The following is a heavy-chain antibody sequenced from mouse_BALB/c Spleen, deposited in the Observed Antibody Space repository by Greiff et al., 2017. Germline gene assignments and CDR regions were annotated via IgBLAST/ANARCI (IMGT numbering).Heavy chain of an antibody. D-gene: IGHD2-3*01. CDR1: GYTFTSYY. J-gene: IGHJ3*01. Sequence: VQLQQSGPELVKPGASVRISCKASGYTFTSYYIHWVKQRPGQGLEWIGWIYPGNVNTKYNEKFKGKATLTADKSSSTAYMQLSSLTSEDSAVYFCARSSDGYPWFAYWGQGTLVTVSA. CDR2: IYPGNVNT. V-gene: IGHV1S56*01. CDR3: ARSSDGYPWFAY.